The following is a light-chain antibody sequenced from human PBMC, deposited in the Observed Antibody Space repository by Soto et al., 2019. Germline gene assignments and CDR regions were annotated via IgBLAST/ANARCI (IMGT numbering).Light chain of an antibody. V-gene: IGLV2-14*01. CDR3: CSDTSTNSRV. J-gene: IGLJ3*02. CDR1: SNDVGGYNY. CDR2: EVS. Sequence: QSALTQPASMSGSPGQSITISCTGTSNDVGGYNYVSWYQQHPGKAPKLMIFEVSNRPSGVSNRFSGSKSGNTASLTISGLQAEDEAYYYCCSDTSTNSRVFGGGTKLTGL.